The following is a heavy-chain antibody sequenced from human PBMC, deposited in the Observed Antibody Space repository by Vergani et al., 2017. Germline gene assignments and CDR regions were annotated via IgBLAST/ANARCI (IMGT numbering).Heavy chain of an antibody. CDR1: GFTFSSYA. J-gene: IGHJ6*02. CDR2: ISGSGGST. V-gene: IGHV3-23*01. Sequence: EVQLLESGGGLVQPGGSLRLSCAASGFTFSSYAMSWVRQAPGKGLEWVSAISGSGGSTYYADSVKGRFTISRDNSKNTLYLQMNSLRTEDTALYYCAKDIFRYYYYGMDVWGQVTTVTVSS. CDR3: AKDIFRYYYYGMDV.